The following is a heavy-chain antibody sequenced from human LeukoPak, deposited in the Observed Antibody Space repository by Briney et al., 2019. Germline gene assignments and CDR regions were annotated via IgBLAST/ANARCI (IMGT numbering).Heavy chain of an antibody. J-gene: IGHJ1*01. D-gene: IGHD5-24*01. Sequence: GGPLRLSCSASGFTFSAYAMHWVRQAPGRGLQYVSVISGDGLSASYADSVKGRSTISRDNSKNTVYLQMTSLRAQDTAVYYCVGDGRDGYNKYFHHWGQGTLVTVSS. CDR2: ISGDGLSA. CDR1: GFTFSAYA. CDR3: VGDGRDGYNKYFHH. V-gene: IGHV3-64D*06.